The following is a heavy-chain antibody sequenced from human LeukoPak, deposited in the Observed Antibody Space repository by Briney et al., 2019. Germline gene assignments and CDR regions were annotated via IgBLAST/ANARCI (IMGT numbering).Heavy chain of an antibody. CDR1: GYTFTSYG. D-gene: IGHD2-15*01. CDR2: ISAYNGNT. J-gene: IGHJ5*02. CDR3: ARTCSGGSCADGNWFDP. V-gene: IGHV1-18*01. Sequence: ASVKVSCKASGYTFTSYGISWVRQAPGQGLEWMGWISAYNGNTNYAQKFQGRVTMTRNTSISTAYMELSSLRSEDTAVYYCARTCSGGSCADGNWFDPWGQGTLVTVSS.